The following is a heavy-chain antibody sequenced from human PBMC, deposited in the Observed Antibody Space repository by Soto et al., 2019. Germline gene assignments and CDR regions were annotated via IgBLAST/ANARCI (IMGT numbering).Heavy chain of an antibody. Sequence: QLQLQESGPGLVKPSETLSLTCTVSGGSISSSSYYWGWIRQPPGKGLEWIGSIFYSGSIYYNPSLKSRVTISVDTSKNQFSLKLSSVTAADTAVYYCARHLTYCSAGSCYSDFPYYGMDVWGQGTTVTVSS. CDR1: GGSISSSSYY. CDR2: IFYSGSI. V-gene: IGHV4-39*01. J-gene: IGHJ6*02. CDR3: ARHLTYCSAGSCYSDFPYYGMDV. D-gene: IGHD2-15*01.